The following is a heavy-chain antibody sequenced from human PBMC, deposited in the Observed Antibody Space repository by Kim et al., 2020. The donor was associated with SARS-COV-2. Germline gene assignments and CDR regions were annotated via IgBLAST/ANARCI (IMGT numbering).Heavy chain of an antibody. CDR2: IYYSGST. J-gene: IGHJ6*02. Sequence: SETLSLTCTVSGGSISSYYWSWIRQPPGKGLEWIGYIYYSGSTNYNPSLKSRVTISVDTSKNQFSLKLSSVTAADTAVYYCARGEGSSSWPGYYYYGMDVWGQGTTVTVSS. CDR3: ARGEGSSSWPGYYYYGMDV. V-gene: IGHV4-59*01. CDR1: GGSISSYY. D-gene: IGHD6-13*01.